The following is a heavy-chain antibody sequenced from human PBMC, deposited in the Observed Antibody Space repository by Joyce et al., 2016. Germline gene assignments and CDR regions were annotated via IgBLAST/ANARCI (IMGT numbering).Heavy chain of an antibody. CDR2: ISSSGSSI. J-gene: IGHJ3*01. CDR3: ARDRRPYSNYYYDAFDF. V-gene: IGHV3-21*01. D-gene: IGHD4-11*01. CDR1: GFSFRTYS. Sequence: EVQLVESGGGLVKPGGSLRLSCAASGFSFRTYSMNWVRQGPGKGLEWVSSISSSGSSIHYADSVKGRFTISRDNAKNSLYLQMSSLRAEDTAVYYCARDRRPYSNYYYDAFDFWGQGTMVTVSS.